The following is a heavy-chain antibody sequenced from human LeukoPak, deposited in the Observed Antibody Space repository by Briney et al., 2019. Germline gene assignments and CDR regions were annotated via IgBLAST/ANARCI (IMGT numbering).Heavy chain of an antibody. D-gene: IGHD6-19*01. CDR2: ISNSGGTI. CDR1: GFTFANYE. Sequence: GGSLRLSCAASGFTFANYEINWVRQAPGKGLEWVSCISNSGGTIYYADSVKGRFTISRDNAKNSLDLQMTSLRAEDTAVYYCARGPRAYTSGWYYFDYWGRGTLVTVSS. J-gene: IGHJ4*02. V-gene: IGHV3-48*03. CDR3: ARGPRAYTSGWYYFDY.